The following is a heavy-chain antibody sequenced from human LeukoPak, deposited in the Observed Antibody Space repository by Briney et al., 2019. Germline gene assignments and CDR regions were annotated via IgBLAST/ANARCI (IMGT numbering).Heavy chain of an antibody. J-gene: IGHJ4*02. CDR2: IWYDGSNK. D-gene: IGHD5-24*01. Sequence: GGSLRLSCAASGFTFSSYGMHWVRQAPGKGLEWVAVIWYDGSNKYYADSVKGRFTISRDNSKNTLYLQMNSLRAEDTAVYYCAREVEMATIKDYWGQGTLVTVSS. CDR1: GFTFSSYG. CDR3: AREVEMATIKDY. V-gene: IGHV3-33*01.